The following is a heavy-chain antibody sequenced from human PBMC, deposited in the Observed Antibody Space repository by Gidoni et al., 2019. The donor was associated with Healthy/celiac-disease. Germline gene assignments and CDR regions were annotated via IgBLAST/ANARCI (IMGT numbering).Heavy chain of an antibody. CDR2: IYYSGST. CDR3: ARVLLSGYHQGYFDY. J-gene: IGHJ4*02. V-gene: IGHV4-61*01. D-gene: IGHD3-10*01. Sequence: QVQLQESGPGLVKPSATLSLTCPVPGGSFGSGSYYWSWIRQPPGKGLEWIGYIYYSGSTNYNPSLKSRVTISVDTSKNQFSLKLSSVTAADTAVYYCARVLLSGYHQGYFDYWGQGTLVTVSS. CDR1: GGSFGSGSYY.